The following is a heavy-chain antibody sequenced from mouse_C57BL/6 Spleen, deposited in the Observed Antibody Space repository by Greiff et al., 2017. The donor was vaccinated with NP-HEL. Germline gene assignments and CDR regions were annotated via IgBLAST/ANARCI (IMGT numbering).Heavy chain of an antibody. V-gene: IGHV1-69*01. CDR2: IDPSDSYT. CDR1: GYTFTSYW. J-gene: IGHJ3*01. CDR3: ARQGGRAWFAY. Sequence: VKLQQPGAELVMPGASVKLSCKASGYTFTSYWMHWVKQRPGQGLEWIGEIDPSDSYTNYNQKFKGKSTLTVDKSSSTAYMQLSSLTSEDSAVYYCARQGGRAWFAYWGQGTLVTVSA.